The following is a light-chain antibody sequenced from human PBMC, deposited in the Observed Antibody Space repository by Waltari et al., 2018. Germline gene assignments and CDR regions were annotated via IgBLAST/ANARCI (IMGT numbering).Light chain of an antibody. V-gene: IGLV1-40*01. J-gene: IGLJ2*01. CDR2: GNN. CDR3: QSFDGGRTL. CDR1: ISNIGAGYD. Sequence: QSVLTQPPSVSAAPGRRVTISCTGDISNIGAGYDVHWYQQLPETSPKLLIYGNNNRPSGVPDRFSASRSGTSASLAITGLQAEDEADYYCQSFDGGRTLFGGGTKLTVL.